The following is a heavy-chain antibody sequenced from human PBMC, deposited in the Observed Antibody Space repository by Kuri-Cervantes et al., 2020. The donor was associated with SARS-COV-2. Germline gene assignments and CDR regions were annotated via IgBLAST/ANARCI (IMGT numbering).Heavy chain of an antibody. V-gene: IGHV3-33*01. Sequence: GESLKISCAASGFTFSSYGMHWVRQAPGKGLEWVAVIWYDGSNEYYADSVKGRFTISRDNSKNTLYLQMNSLRAEDTAVYYCARDRVGVHDYWGQGTLVTVSS. J-gene: IGHJ4*02. CDR2: IWYDGSNE. D-gene: IGHD2-21*01. CDR1: GFTFSSYG. CDR3: ARDRVGVHDY.